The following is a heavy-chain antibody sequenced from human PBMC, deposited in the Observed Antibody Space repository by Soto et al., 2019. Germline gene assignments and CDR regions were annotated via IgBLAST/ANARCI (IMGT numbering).Heavy chain of an antibody. CDR2: IWYDGSNK. V-gene: IGHV3-33*01. Sequence: PGGSLRLSCAASGFTFIRYGMHWVLQAPGKGLEWVAVIWYDGSNKYYADSVKGRFTISRDNSKNTLYLQMNSLRTEDTAVYYCVRDSREYNAYDYNWGQGTRVTVSS. CDR1: GFTFIRYG. CDR3: VRDSREYNAYDYN. J-gene: IGHJ4*02. D-gene: IGHD5-12*01.